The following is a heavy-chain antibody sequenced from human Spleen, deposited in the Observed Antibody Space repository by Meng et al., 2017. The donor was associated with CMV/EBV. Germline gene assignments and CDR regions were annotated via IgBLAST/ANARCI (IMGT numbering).Heavy chain of an antibody. Sequence: SETLSLTCTVSGGSISSGDYYWSWIRQPPGKGLEWIGYIYYSGSTYYNPSLKSRVTISVDTSKNQFSLKLSSVTAADTAVYYCAREQEGIVVVPAAPGGDAFDIWGQGTMVTVSS. CDR3: AREQEGIVVVPAAPGGDAFDI. D-gene: IGHD2-2*01. J-gene: IGHJ3*02. CDR1: GGSISSGDYY. V-gene: IGHV4-30-4*08. CDR2: IYYSGST.